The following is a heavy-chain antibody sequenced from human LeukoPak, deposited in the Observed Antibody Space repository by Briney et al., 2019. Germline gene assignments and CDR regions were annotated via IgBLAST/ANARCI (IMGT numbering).Heavy chain of an antibody. CDR1: GFTFSRHT. D-gene: IGHD7-27*01. Sequence: PGGSLRLSCAASGFTFSRHTMNWVRQAPGKGLEWVSSISGSSGFLHYADSVKGRFTISRDNAKNSLFLQISSLRAEDTAVYYCAKGRGGSSNWGSDYWGQGTQVTVSS. V-gene: IGHV3-21*01. J-gene: IGHJ4*02. CDR3: AKGRGGSSNWGSDY. CDR2: ISGSSGFL.